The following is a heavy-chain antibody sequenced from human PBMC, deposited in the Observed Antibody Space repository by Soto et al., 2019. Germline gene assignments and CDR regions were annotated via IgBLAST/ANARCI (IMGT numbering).Heavy chain of an antibody. Sequence: SETLSLTCTVSGGSVSSGSYYWSWIRQPPGKGLEWIGYIYYSGSTNYNPSLKSRVTISVDTSKNQFSLKLGSVTAADTAVYYCARDSSGSRIDYWGQGTLVTVSS. J-gene: IGHJ4*02. V-gene: IGHV4-61*01. CDR2: IYYSGST. D-gene: IGHD6-19*01. CDR3: ARDSSGSRIDY. CDR1: GGSVSSGSYY.